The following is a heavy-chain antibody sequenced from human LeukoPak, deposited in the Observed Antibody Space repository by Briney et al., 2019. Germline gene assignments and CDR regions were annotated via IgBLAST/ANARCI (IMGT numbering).Heavy chain of an antibody. CDR2: IYYSGST. V-gene: IGHV4-59*01. CDR1: GGSISSYY. Sequence: SETLSLTCTVSGGSISSYYWSWIRQPPGKGLEWIGYIYYSGSTNYNPSLKSRVTISVDTSKNQFSLKLSSVTAADTAVYYCATVLYSYGLGPYNWFDPWGQGTLVTVSS. CDR3: ATVLYSYGLGPYNWFDP. D-gene: IGHD5-18*01. J-gene: IGHJ5*02.